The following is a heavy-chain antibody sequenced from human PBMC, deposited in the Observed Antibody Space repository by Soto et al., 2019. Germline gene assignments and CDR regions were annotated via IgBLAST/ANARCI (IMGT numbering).Heavy chain of an antibody. CDR1: GGSFSGYY. J-gene: IGHJ6*02. CDR2: INHSGST. D-gene: IGHD2-15*01. Sequence: SETLSLTCAVYGGSFSGYYWSWIRQPPGKGLEWIGEINHSGSTNYNPSLKSRVTISVDTSKNQFSLKLSSVTAADTAVYYCARGKDIVVVVAATGDTYYYYYGMDVCGQGPTVTVSS. V-gene: IGHV4-34*01. CDR3: ARGKDIVVVVAATGDTYYYYYGMDV.